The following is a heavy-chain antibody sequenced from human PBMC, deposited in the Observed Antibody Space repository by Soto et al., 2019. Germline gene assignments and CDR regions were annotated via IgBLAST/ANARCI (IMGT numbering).Heavy chain of an antibody. CDR3: ARSVFP. V-gene: IGHV4-31*03. CDR2: IYYSGST. CDR1: GGSISSSRCY. Sequence: TSETLSLTCTVSGGSISSSRCYWGWIRQPPGKGLEWIAYIYYSGSTYYNPSLKSRVTISVDTSKNQFSLKLSSVTAADTAVYYCARSVFPWGQGTLVTVSS. J-gene: IGHJ5*02.